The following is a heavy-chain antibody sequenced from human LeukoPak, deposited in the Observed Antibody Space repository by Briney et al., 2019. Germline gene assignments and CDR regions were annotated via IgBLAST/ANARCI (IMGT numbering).Heavy chain of an antibody. D-gene: IGHD6-25*01. Sequence: GGSLRLSCAASGFTFSDYYMSWIRQAPGKGLEWVSYISHSTTYTSYADSVKGRFSISRDNAKNSLYLQMYSLRVEDTAVYYCEGGMRLRRNFDYWGQGTLVTVSS. CDR2: ISHSTTYT. CDR3: EGGMRLRRNFDY. CDR1: GFTFSDYY. J-gene: IGHJ4*02. V-gene: IGHV3-11*05.